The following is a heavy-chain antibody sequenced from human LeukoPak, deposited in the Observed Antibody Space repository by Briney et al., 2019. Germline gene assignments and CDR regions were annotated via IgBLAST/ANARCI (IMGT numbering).Heavy chain of an antibody. CDR3: ARDSPAVGFDY. D-gene: IGHD3-16*01. J-gene: IGHJ4*02. Sequence: ASVKVSCKAPGYTFTSYYMHWVRQAPGQGLEWMGIINPSGGSTSYAQKFQGRVTMTRDTSTSTVYMELSSLRSEDTAVYYCARDSPAVGFDYWGQGTLVTVSS. CDR2: INPSGGST. CDR1: GYTFTSYY. V-gene: IGHV1-46*01.